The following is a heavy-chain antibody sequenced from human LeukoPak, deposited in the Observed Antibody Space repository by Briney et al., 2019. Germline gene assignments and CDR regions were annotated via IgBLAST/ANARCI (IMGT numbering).Heavy chain of an antibody. J-gene: IGHJ4*02. V-gene: IGHV3-64*01. CDR1: GYTFSNYA. CDR2: INSNGGST. CDR3: ARAPTVTAESAFGY. Sequence: GGSLRLSCVASGYTFSNYAMHWVRQTPGKGLEYVSGINSNGGSTQYASSVKGRFTISRDNSKDTLYPQMGSLRSEDMAVYYCARAPTVTAESAFGYWGQGTLVTVSS. D-gene: IGHD4-17*01.